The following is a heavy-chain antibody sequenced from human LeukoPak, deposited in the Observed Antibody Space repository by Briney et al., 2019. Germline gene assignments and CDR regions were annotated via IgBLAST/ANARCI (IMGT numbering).Heavy chain of an antibody. D-gene: IGHD5-18*01. V-gene: IGHV3-21*04. J-gene: IGHJ4*02. CDR1: GFIFSSYS. Sequence: GGSLRLSCAASGFIFSSYSMNWVRQAPGKGLEWVSSISSSSTYIYYADSVKGRFTISRDNSKNTLYLQMNSLRAEDTAVYYCAKGLRGYSYGLFDYWGQGTLVTVSS. CDR3: AKGLRGYSYGLFDY. CDR2: ISSSSTYI.